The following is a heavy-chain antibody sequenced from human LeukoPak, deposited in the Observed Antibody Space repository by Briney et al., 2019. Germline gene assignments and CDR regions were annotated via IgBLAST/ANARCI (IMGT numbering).Heavy chain of an antibody. CDR3: ARDKDYGGNPYYFDY. V-gene: IGHV1-18*01. D-gene: IGHD4-23*01. CDR2: ISAYNGNT. CDR1: GYTFISYN. Sequence: ASVRVSCKASGYTFISYNINWLRQAPGQGLEWMGWISAYNGNTNYAQKLQGRVTMTTDTSTSTAYMELRTLRSDDTAVFYCARDKDYGGNPYYFDYWGQGTLVTVSS. J-gene: IGHJ4*02.